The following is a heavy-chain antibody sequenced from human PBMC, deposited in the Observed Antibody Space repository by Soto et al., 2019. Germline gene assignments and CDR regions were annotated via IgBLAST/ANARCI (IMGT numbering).Heavy chain of an antibody. Sequence: PGGSLRLSCAASGFTVSSNYMSWVRQAPGKGLEWVSVIYSGGRTYYADSVKGRFPTSRDNSTTSLYLQMTSLRAEDPAVSYRARYRWARGSSYFYYGMDVWGQGTTVTVSS. CDR3: ARYRWARGSSYFYYGMDV. CDR2: IYSGGRT. V-gene: IGHV3-53*01. J-gene: IGHJ6*02. D-gene: IGHD5-18*01. CDR1: GFTVSSNY.